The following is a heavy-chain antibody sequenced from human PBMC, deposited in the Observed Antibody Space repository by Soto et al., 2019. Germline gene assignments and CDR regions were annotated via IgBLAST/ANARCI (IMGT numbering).Heavy chain of an antibody. Sequence: PSETLSLTCAVSGGSISSGGYSWSWIRQPPGKGLEWIGYIYHSGSTYYNPSLKSRVTISVDRSKNQFSLKLSSVTAADTAVYYCARAHGSGWGTYFDFWGQGTLVTVSS. V-gene: IGHV4-30-2*01. CDR2: IYHSGST. CDR3: ARAHGSGWGTYFDF. J-gene: IGHJ4*02. CDR1: GGSISSGGYS. D-gene: IGHD3-10*01.